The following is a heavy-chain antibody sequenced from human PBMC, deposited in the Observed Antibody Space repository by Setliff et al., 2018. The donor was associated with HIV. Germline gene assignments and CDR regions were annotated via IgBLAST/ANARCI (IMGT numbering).Heavy chain of an antibody. Sequence: SETLSLTCTVSGGSISSGGYYWSWIRQHPGKGLEWIGYIYYSGSTYYNPSLKSRVTISVDTSKNQFSLKLSSVTAADTAVYYCARGLGEYYDFWSGYSTGIKRDHYFDYWGQGTLVPSPQ. V-gene: IGHV4-31*02. CDR1: GGSISSGGYY. D-gene: IGHD3-3*01. CDR3: ARGLGEYYDFWSGYSTGIKRDHYFDY. J-gene: IGHJ4*02. CDR2: IYYSGST.